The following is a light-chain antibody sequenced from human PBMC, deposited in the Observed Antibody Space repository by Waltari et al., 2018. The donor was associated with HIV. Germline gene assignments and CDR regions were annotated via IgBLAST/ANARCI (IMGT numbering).Light chain of an antibody. Sequence: SYELTPPPSVSVSPGQTARITCSGDALPKQYAYWYQQRPGQAPALVIYKDTERPSGIPEGFSGSSSGKTATLTIIGVQAQDEADYHCQSADSNASLWVFGGGTKLTVL. V-gene: IGLV3-25*03. J-gene: IGLJ3*02. CDR2: KDT. CDR1: ALPKQY. CDR3: QSADSNASLWV.